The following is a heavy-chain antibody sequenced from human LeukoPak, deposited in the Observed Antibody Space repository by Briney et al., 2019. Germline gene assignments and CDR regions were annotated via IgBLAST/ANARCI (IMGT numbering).Heavy chain of an antibody. CDR1: GFTLSSSA. CDR3: AKAPKPGAITLVRGVRSWYHYMDV. CDR2: LSVRGGST. D-gene: IGHD3-10*01. J-gene: IGHJ6*03. V-gene: IGHV3-23*01. Sequence: GPSHRPSCAASGFTLSSSATSCARQAPGKGLGWVLALSVRGGSTYYADSVKGRFTISRDNSKNTVYLQMNSLRGEDTAVYYCAKAPKPGAITLVRGVRSWYHYMDVWGKGTTVTISS.